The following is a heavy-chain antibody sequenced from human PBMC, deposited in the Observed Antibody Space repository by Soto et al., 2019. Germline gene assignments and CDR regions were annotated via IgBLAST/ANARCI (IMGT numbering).Heavy chain of an antibody. CDR2: ISYDGSNK. Sequence: GGSLIISSAASGFTFSSYFMHWVRQDPGKGLEWVAVISYDGSNKYYADSLKGRFTISRDNSKNTLLLQMNSLTPEDTAVYYCAKDRNYIAIVEMATTGMDVWGQGTTVTVSS. D-gene: IGHD1-1*01. CDR3: AKDRNYIAIVEMATTGMDV. V-gene: IGHV3-30*18. J-gene: IGHJ6*02. CDR1: GFTFSSYF.